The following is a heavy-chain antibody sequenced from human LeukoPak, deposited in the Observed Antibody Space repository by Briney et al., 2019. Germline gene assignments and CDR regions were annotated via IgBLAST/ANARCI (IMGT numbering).Heavy chain of an antibody. Sequence: SETLSLTCTVSGGSISSYYWSWIRQPPGKGLEWIGYVYYTGSTNYNPSLKSRVTISVDTSKNHFSLELSSVTAADTAVYYCARGSQRITVFGVVTDYWGQGTLVTVSS. CDR2: VYYTGST. CDR3: ARGSQRITVFGVVTDY. J-gene: IGHJ4*02. D-gene: IGHD3-3*01. V-gene: IGHV4-59*01. CDR1: GGSISSYY.